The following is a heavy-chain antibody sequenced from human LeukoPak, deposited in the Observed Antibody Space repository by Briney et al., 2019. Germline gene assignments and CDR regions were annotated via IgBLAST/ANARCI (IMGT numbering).Heavy chain of an antibody. Sequence: GWCLRLSCAASGFTFSSYDMHWVRQVPGKGLEWVSAISTAGNTYYPGSGKGRFTISRENAKNSLHLQMNSLRAGDTAVYYCARAGGSSGWYSFGYWGQGTLVSVSS. D-gene: IGHD6-13*01. CDR1: GFTFSSYD. CDR3: ARAGGSSGWYSFGY. J-gene: IGHJ4*02. V-gene: IGHV3-13*04. CDR2: ISTAGNT.